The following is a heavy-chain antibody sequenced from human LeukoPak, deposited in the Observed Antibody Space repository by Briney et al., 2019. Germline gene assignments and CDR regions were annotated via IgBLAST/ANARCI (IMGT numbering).Heavy chain of an antibody. CDR3: TRGDLMVRGVNPFDP. Sequence: ASVNVSCKASGYTFTSYDINWVRQATGQGLEWMGWMNPDSENTGYAQKFRGRVTMTRNTSTSTAYMELSSLRSEDTAVYYCTRGDLMVRGVNPFDPWGQGTLVTVSS. J-gene: IGHJ5*02. V-gene: IGHV1-8*01. CDR1: GYTFTSYD. CDR2: MNPDSENT. D-gene: IGHD3-10*01.